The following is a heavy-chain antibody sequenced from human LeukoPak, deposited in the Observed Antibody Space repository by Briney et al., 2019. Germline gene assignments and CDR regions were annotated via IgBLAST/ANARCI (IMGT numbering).Heavy chain of an antibody. CDR1: GYTFTSYY. V-gene: IGHV1-46*01. CDR3: ARGTXVSACDY. D-gene: IGHD4-17*01. J-gene: IGHJ4*02. Sequence: ASVKVSCKASGYTFTSYYMHWVRQAPGQGLEWMGIINPSGGSTTYPQKFQGRVTMTRDTSTSTVYRDLSSLRSEDTAMYYCARGTXVSACDYWGQGTLVTVSS. CDR2: INPSGGST.